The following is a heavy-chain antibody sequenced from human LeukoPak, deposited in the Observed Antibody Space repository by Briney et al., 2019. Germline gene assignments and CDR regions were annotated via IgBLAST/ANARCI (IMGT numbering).Heavy chain of an antibody. V-gene: IGHV3-23*01. J-gene: IGHJ6*02. Sequence: GGSLRLSCAASGFTFSSYWMHWVRQAPGKGLEWVSGISFRGDSTYYADSVKGRFTISRDNSKNTVDVQMNSLRAEDTAVYYCAKLMAAAGPGRYYYYGMDVWGQGTTVTVSS. D-gene: IGHD6-13*01. CDR2: ISFRGDST. CDR3: AKLMAAAGPGRYYYYGMDV. CDR1: GFTFSSYW.